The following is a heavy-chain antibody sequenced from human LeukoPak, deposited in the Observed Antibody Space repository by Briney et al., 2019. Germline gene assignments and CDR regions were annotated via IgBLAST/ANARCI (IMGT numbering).Heavy chain of an antibody. Sequence: GASVKVSCKASGYTFTSYGISWVRQAPGQGLEWMGWITAYNGNTNYAQKLQGRVTMTTDTSTSTAYMELRSLRSDDTAVYYCAREDSSGYYKWFDPWGQGTLVTVSS. CDR1: GYTFTSYG. J-gene: IGHJ5*02. D-gene: IGHD3-22*01. CDR3: AREDSSGYYKWFDP. V-gene: IGHV1-18*01. CDR2: ITAYNGNT.